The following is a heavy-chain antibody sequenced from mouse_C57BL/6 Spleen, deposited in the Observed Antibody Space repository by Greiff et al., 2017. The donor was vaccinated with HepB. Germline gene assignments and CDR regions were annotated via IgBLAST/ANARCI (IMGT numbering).Heavy chain of an antibody. D-gene: IGHD2-4*01. CDR1: GFTFTDYY. CDR2: IRNKANGYTT. CDR3: ARYSYDYDGYAMDY. J-gene: IGHJ4*01. Sequence: EVQLVESGGGLVQPGGSLSLSCAASGFTFTDYYMSWVRQPPGKALEWLGFIRNKANGYTTEYSASVKGRFTISRDNSQSILYLQMNALRAEDSATYYFARYSYDYDGYAMDYWGQGTSVTVSS. V-gene: IGHV7-3*01.